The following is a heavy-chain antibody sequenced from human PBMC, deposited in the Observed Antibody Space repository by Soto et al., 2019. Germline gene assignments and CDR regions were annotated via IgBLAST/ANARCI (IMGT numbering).Heavy chain of an antibody. CDR1: GFTFISYG. CDR3: AKDRRLFYYDSSGYGMDV. V-gene: IGHV3-30*18. J-gene: IGHJ6*02. CDR2: ISYDGSNK. D-gene: IGHD3-22*01. Sequence: HPGGSLRLSCAASGFTFISYGIHCVRHSPVKGLEWVAVISYDGSNKYYADSVKGRFTISRDNSKNTLYLQMNSLRAEDTAVYYCAKDRRLFYYDSSGYGMDVWGQGTTVTVSS.